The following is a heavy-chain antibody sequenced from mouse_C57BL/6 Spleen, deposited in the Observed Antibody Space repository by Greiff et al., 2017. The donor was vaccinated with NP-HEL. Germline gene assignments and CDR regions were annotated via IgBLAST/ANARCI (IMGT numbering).Heavy chain of an antibody. Sequence: QVQLQQPGAELVRPGSSVKLSCKASGYTFTSYWMDWVKQRPGQGLEWIGNIYPSDSETHYNQKFKDKATLTVDKSSSTAYMQLSSLTSEDSAVYYCARDYGNYDFDYWGKGTTLTVSS. J-gene: IGHJ2*01. CDR1: GYTFTSYW. V-gene: IGHV1-61*01. D-gene: IGHD2-1*01. CDR2: IYPSDSET. CDR3: ARDYGNYDFDY.